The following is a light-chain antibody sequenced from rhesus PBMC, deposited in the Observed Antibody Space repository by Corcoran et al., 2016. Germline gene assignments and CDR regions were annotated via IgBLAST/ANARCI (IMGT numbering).Light chain of an antibody. CDR1: QSLVYSDGKTY. V-gene: IGKV2S9*01. Sequence: DVVMTQSPLSLPVTLGQPASISCRSSQSLVYSDGKTYLNWLQQKPGQPPRRLIYQVSNRDSGVPVRFSGSGAGTDVTLKISRVEAEDVGVYYCMQGAHWPLTVGGGTKVELK. CDR2: QVS. CDR3: MQGAHWPLT. J-gene: IGKJ4*01.